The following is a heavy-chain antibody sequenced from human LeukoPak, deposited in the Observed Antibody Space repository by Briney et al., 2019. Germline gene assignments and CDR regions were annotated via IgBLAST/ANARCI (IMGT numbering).Heavy chain of an antibody. CDR2: ISAYNGNT. Sequence: ASVKVSCKASGYTFTSYGISWVRQAPGQGLEWMGWISAYNGNTNYAQKFQGRVTMTRNTSISTAYMELSSLRSEDTAVYYCARGRRYSSGWFPRGAFDIWGQGTMVTVSS. D-gene: IGHD6-19*01. CDR3: ARGRRYSSGWFPRGAFDI. J-gene: IGHJ3*02. V-gene: IGHV1-18*01. CDR1: GYTFTSYG.